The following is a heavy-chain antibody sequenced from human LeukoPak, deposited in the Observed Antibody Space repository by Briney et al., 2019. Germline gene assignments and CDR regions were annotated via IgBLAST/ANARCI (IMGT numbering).Heavy chain of an antibody. CDR3: ARDNRGSGSYYKSPYFDY. CDR1: GFTFSSYG. V-gene: IGHV3-30*03. J-gene: IGHJ4*02. D-gene: IGHD3-10*01. CDR2: ISYDGSNK. Sequence: PGRSLRLSCAASGFTFSSYGMHWVRQAPGKGLEWVAVISYDGSNKYYADSVKGRFTISRDNSKNTLYLQMNSLRAEDTAVYYRARDNRGSGSYYKSPYFDYWGQGTLVTVSS.